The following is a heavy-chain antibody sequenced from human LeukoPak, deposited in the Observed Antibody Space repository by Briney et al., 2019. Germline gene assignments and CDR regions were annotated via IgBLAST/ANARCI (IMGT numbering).Heavy chain of an antibody. CDR3: ARDVGLSARAFDI. J-gene: IGHJ3*02. D-gene: IGHD3/OR15-3a*01. Sequence: PSETLSLTCTVSGGSISSSSYYWGWIRQPPGKGLEWIGSIYYSGSTYYNPSLKSRVTISVDTSKNQFPLKLSSVTAADTAVYYCARDVGLSARAFDIWGQGTMVTVSS. CDR2: IYYSGST. V-gene: IGHV4-39*06. CDR1: GGSISSSSYY.